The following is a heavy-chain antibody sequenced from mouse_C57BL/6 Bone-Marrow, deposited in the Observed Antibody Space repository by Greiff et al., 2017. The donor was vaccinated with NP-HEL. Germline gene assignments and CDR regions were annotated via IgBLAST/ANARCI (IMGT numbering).Heavy chain of an antibody. D-gene: IGHD2-4*01. Sequence: QVQLQQPGAELVKPGASVKLSCKASGYTFTSYWMQWVKQRPGQGLEWIGEIDPSDSYTNYNQKFKGKATLTVATSSSTAYMQLSSLTSEDSAVYYCAREDYDGAWFAYWGQGTLVTVSA. CDR1: GYTFTSYW. CDR3: AREDYDGAWFAY. V-gene: IGHV1-50*01. J-gene: IGHJ3*01. CDR2: IDPSDSYT.